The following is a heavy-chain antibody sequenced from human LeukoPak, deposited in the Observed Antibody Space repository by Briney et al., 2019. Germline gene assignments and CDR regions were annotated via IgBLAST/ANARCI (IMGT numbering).Heavy chain of an antibody. CDR1: GYSFTSYW. V-gene: IGHV5-51*01. CDR2: IYPGDSDT. D-gene: IGHD6-19*01. CDR3: ARSIAVAGTICDY. Sequence: GESLKISCKGSGYSFTSYWIGWVRQMPGKGLEWMGIIYPGDSDTRYSPSFQAQVTISADKSISTAYLQWSSLKASDTAMYYCARSIAVAGTICDYWGQGTLVTVSS. J-gene: IGHJ4*02.